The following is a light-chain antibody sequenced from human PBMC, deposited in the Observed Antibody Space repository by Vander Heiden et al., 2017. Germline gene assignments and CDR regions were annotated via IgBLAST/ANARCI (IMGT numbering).Light chain of an antibody. CDR1: QSISTW. Sequence: DIQMTQSPSTLSASVGDTVTITCRASQSISTWVAWYQQKAGKAPNLLIYKASSLGSGVPSRFNGSGSGTEFTLTISSLQPDDFATYYCQQDDRYLLTFGGGTKVEMK. CDR3: QQDDRYLLT. J-gene: IGKJ4*01. CDR2: KAS. V-gene: IGKV1-5*03.